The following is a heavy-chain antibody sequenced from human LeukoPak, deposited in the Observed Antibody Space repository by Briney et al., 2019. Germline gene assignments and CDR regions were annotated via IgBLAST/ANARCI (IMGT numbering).Heavy chain of an antibody. CDR3: ARVGFGGATMDY. V-gene: IGHV1-69*05. CDR1: GGTFSSYA. CDR2: IIPIFGTA. J-gene: IGHJ4*02. D-gene: IGHD1-26*01. Sequence: SVKVSCKASGGTFSSYAISWVRQAPGQGLEWMGRIIPIFGTANYAQKFQGRVTITTDESTSTAYMELSSLRSEDTAVYYCARVGFGGATMDYWGQGTLVTVSS.